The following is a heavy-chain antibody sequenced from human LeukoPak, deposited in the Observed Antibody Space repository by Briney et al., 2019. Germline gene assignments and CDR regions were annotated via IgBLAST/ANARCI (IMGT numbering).Heavy chain of an antibody. D-gene: IGHD6-19*01. CDR1: GFSFGDSA. CDR2: ISGSGGST. CDR3: AKADGIAVAGVFDY. V-gene: IGHV3-23*01. J-gene: IGHJ4*02. Sequence: GGSLRLSCTTSGFSFGDSAMHWVRQAPGKGLEWVSAISGSGGSTYYADSVKGRFTISRDNSKNTLYLQMNSLRAEDTAVYYCAKADGIAVAGVFDYWGQGTLVTVSS.